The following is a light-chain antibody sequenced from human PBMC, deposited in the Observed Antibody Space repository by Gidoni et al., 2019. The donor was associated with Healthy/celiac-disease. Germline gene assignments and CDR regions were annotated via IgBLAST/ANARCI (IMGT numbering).Light chain of an antibody. CDR3: QAWDSSTACVV. CDR1: KLGDKY. J-gene: IGLJ2*01. V-gene: IGLV3-1*01. Sequence: SYELTQPPAVSVPPAQTASITCSGDKLGDKYACWYQQKPGQSPVLVIYQDSKRPSGLPERFSGSNSGNTATLTISGTQAMDEADYYCQAWDSSTACVVFGGGTKLTVL. CDR2: QDS.